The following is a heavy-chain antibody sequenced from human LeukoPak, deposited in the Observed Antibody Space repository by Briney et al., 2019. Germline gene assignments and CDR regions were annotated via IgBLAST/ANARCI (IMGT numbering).Heavy chain of an antibody. D-gene: IGHD2/OR15-2a*01. V-gene: IGHV4-34*01. CDR2: LHYAGAT. CDR3: ARGILSVYYFAL. Sequence: SETLSLTCAVHGGSISGFYWSWFRQPPGKGLEWIGELHYAGATSYSPSLRGRVTISAGTSDSQFSLTVNSVTAADTAVYYCARGILSVYYFALWGRGTLVTVSP. J-gene: IGHJ2*01. CDR1: GGSISGFY.